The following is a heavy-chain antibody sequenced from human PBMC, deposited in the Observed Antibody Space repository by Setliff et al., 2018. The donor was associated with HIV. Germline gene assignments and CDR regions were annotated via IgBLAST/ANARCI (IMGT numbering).Heavy chain of an antibody. J-gene: IGHJ4*02. V-gene: IGHV3-30*04. CDR2: ISYDGSDK. Sequence: GESLKISCAASGFTFSSYAMHWVRQAPGKGLEWVAVISYDGSDKSYADSVKGRFTISRDNSKNTLYLQMNSLRAEDTAVYYCARDNVAVRDWYFDYWGQGTLVTVSS. CDR1: GFTFSSYA. CDR3: ARDNVAVRDWYFDY. D-gene: IGHD6-6*01.